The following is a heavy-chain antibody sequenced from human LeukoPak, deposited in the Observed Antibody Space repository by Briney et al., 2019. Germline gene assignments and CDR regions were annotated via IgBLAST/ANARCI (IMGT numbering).Heavy chain of an antibody. D-gene: IGHD2-2*03. Sequence: GGSLRLSCAASGFTFSSYSMNWVRQAPGKGLEGVSSISSSSSYIYYADSVKGRFTISRDISKNTLYLQMNSLRAEDTAVYYCARTQLGYCSGSSCLDYFDYWGQGTLVTVSS. V-gene: IGHV3-21*04. J-gene: IGHJ4*02. CDR2: ISSSSSYI. CDR1: GFTFSSYS. CDR3: ARTQLGYCSGSSCLDYFDY.